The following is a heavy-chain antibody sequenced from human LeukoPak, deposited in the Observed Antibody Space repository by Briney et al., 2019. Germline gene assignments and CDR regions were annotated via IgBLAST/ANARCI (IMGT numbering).Heavy chain of an antibody. V-gene: IGHV4-30-2*01. CDR2: IYHSGST. J-gene: IGHJ6*04. D-gene: IGHD3-22*01. CDR1: GGSISSGGYY. CDR3: ARDRQVWETYYYDSSGYTV. Sequence: SETLSLTCTVSGGSISSGGYYWSWIRQPPGKGLEWIGYIYHSGSTYYNPSLKSRVTISVDRSKNQFSLKLSSVTAADTAVYYCARDRQVWETYYYDSSGYTVWGKGTTVTVSS.